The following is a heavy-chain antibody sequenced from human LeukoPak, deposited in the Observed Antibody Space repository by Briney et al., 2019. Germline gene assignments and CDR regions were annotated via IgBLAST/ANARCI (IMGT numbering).Heavy chain of an antibody. V-gene: IGHV1-8*01. CDR3: AGSRGHYYGMDV. D-gene: IGHD5/OR15-5a*01. CDR2: MNPNSGNT. CDR1: GYTYTSYD. J-gene: IGHJ6*02. Sequence: ASVKVSCKASGYTYTSYDINWVRQGTGQGLEWMGWMNPNSGNTGYAQKFQGRVTMTRNTSISTAYMELSSLRSEDTAAYYCAGSRGHYYGMDVWGQGTTVTVSS.